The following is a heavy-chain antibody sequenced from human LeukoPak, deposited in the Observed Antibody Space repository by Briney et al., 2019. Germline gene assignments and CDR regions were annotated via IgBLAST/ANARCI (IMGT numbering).Heavy chain of an antibody. CDR2: INADGSLT. CDR3: ASELAHCVGDCLKN. D-gene: IGHD2-21*02. CDR1: GFTFSSYD. Sequence: GGSLRLSCAASGFTFSSYDMHWVRQAPGKGLVWVSRINADGSLTNYADSVKGRFTIFRDNAKNTLYLQMNSLRAEDTAVYYCASELAHCVGDCLKNWGQGTLVTVSS. J-gene: IGHJ4*02. V-gene: IGHV3-74*01.